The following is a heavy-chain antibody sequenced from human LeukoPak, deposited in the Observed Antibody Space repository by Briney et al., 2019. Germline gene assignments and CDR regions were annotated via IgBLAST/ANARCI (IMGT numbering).Heavy chain of an antibody. CDR1: GFTFSSYS. Sequence: GGSLRLSCAASGFTFSSYSMNLVRQAPGKGLEWVSSISSSSSYIYYADSVKGRFTISRDNAKNSLYLQMNSLRAEDTAVYYCARGRLRDGYNMGYFDYWGQGTLVTVSS. J-gene: IGHJ4*02. CDR2: ISSSSSYI. CDR3: ARGRLRDGYNMGYFDY. D-gene: IGHD5-24*01. V-gene: IGHV3-21*01.